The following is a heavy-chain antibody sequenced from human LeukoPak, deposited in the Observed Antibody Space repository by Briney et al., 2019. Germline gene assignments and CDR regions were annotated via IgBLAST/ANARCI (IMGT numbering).Heavy chain of an antibody. V-gene: IGHV1-69*05. CDR3: ARDSQGQGYLGDFDY. Sequence: GASVKVSCKGSGYTFTSYDISWGRQAPGQGLEGMGGIIPRFGTAKYAKKLQGRVTITTDKSTSTAYLDLSSLRSEDPAVYYCARDSQGQGYLGDFDYWGQGTLVTVSS. J-gene: IGHJ4*02. CDR1: GYTFTSYD. D-gene: IGHD3-16*01. CDR2: IIPRFGTA.